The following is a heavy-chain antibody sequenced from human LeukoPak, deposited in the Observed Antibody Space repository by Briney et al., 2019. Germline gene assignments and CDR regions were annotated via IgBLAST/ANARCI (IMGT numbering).Heavy chain of an antibody. V-gene: IGHV4-39*07. CDR2: IYYSGST. Sequence: SETLSLTCTVSGGYISSSSYYWGWIRQPAGKGLEWIGSIYYSGSTYYNPSLKSRVTISVDTSKNQFSLKLSSVTAADTAVYYCARVLDDSSGYYLRYYMDVWGKGTTVTVSS. CDR3: ARVLDDSSGYYLRYYMDV. J-gene: IGHJ6*03. CDR1: GGYISSSSYY. D-gene: IGHD3-22*01.